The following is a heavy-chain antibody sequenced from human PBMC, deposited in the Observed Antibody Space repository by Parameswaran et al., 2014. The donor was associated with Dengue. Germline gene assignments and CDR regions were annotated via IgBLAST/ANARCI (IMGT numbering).Heavy chain of an antibody. CDR2: ITSSSSYI. D-gene: IGHD6-25*01. J-gene: IGHJ4*02. CDR3: ARDFAARRGY. Sequence: KWIRQPPGKGLEWVASITSSSSYIYYADSVKGRFTISRDNAKNSLYLQMNSLRDEDTAVYYCARDFAARRGYWGQGTLVTVSS. V-gene: IGHV3-21*01.